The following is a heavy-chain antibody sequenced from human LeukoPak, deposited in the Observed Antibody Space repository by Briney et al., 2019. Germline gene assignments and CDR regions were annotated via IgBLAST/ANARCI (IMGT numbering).Heavy chain of an antibody. CDR1: GFTFSSYA. D-gene: IGHD2-2*01. CDR2: IGGSGGST. CDR3: ANNYCSSTSCPYFDY. V-gene: IGHV3-23*01. Sequence: GGSLRLSCAASGFTFSSYAMSWVRQAPGKGLEWVSAIGGSGGSTYYADSVKGRFTISRDNSKNTLYLQMNSLRAEDTAVYYCANNYCSSTSCPYFDYWGQGTLVTVSS. J-gene: IGHJ4*02.